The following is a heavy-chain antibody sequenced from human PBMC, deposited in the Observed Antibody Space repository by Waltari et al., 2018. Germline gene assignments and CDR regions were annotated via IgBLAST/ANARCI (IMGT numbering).Heavy chain of an antibody. CDR3: ARGLNYAAGSFDY. CDR2: INHSGST. V-gene: IGHV4-34*01. CDR1: GGSFSGYY. D-gene: IGHD1-7*01. J-gene: IGHJ4*02. Sequence: QVQLQQWGAGLLKPSETLSLTCAVYGGSFSGYYWSWIRQPPGKGLEWIGEINHSGSTNYNPSLKSRVTISVDTSKNQFSLKLSSVTTADTAVYYCARGLNYAAGSFDYWGQGTLVTVSS.